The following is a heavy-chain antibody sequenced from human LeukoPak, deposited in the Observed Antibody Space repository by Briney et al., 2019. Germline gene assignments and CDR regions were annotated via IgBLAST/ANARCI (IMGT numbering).Heavy chain of an antibody. D-gene: IGHD1-7*01. CDR3: AKDGTGTTGGFDY. J-gene: IGHJ4*02. Sequence: GGSLRLSCAASGFTFSSYGMHWVRQAPGKGLEWVAVIWYDGSNKYYADSVKGRFTISRDNSENTLYLQMNSLRAEDTAVYYCAKDGTGTTGGFDYWGQGTLVTVSS. CDR2: IWYDGSNK. CDR1: GFTFSSYG. V-gene: IGHV3-33*06.